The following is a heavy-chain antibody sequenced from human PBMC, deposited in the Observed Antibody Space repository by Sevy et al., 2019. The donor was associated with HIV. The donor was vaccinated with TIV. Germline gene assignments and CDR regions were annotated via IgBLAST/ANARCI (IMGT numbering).Heavy chain of an antibody. CDR2: IGVYNGNI. J-gene: IGHJ6*02. D-gene: IGHD4-17*01. CDR3: ARFGTVATLRYNYYNGMDV. V-gene: IGHV1-18*01. Sequence: ASVKVSCKASGYTFSNYGLTWVRQAPGQGLEWMGWIGVYNGNIKYAQKFRGRVTVTTDTSTSTAYMELRSLRTDDTAVYYCARFGTVATLRYNYYNGMDVWGQGTTVTVSS. CDR1: GYTFSNYG.